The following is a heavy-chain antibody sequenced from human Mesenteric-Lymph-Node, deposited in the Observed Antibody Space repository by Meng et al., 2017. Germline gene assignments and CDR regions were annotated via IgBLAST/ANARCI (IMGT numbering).Heavy chain of an antibody. V-gene: IGHV4-59*02. Sequence: SETLSLTCTVSGGSVSGYYCTWIRQPPGKALEWIGNIYYDGRTNYNPTLRSRVTIAMDTSRNQFSLKLSSVTAADTAVYYCARHTYTWAPSGSWGQGTLVTVSS. D-gene: IGHD3-10*01. CDR1: GGSVSGYY. CDR2: IYYDGRT. J-gene: IGHJ5*02. CDR3: ARHTYTWAPSGS.